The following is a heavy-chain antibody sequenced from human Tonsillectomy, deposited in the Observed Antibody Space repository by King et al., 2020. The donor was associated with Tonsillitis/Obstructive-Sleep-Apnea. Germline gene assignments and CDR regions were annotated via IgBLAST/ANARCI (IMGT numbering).Heavy chain of an antibody. CDR1: GFTFSRFA. J-gene: IGHJ6*02. D-gene: IGHD2-15*01. CDR2: IVNNGGST. Sequence: VQLVESGGGLVQPGGPLRLSCSASGFTFSRFALHWVRQAPGKGLQYVSSIVNNGGSTHSADSVKGRFTISRDNSKNTMYIQMTSRRIEDTAVYYCVKSDGCSGDHCYPRYGMDVWGPGTTVTVSS. CDR3: VKSDGCSGDHCYPRYGMDV. V-gene: IGHV3-64D*06.